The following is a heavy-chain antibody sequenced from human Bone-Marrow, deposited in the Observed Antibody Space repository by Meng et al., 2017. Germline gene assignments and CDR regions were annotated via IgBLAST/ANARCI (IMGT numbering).Heavy chain of an antibody. CDR3: ARVLRGTGTSLDAFDI. Sequence: SETLSLTCTVSGGSISSYYWSWIRQPAGKGLEWIGRIYTSGSTNYNPSLKSRVTMSVDTSKNQFSLKLSSVAAADTAVYYCARVLRGTGTSLDAFDIWGQGTMVTVSS. J-gene: IGHJ3*02. V-gene: IGHV4-4*07. D-gene: IGHD1-1*01. CDR1: GGSISSYY. CDR2: IYTSGST.